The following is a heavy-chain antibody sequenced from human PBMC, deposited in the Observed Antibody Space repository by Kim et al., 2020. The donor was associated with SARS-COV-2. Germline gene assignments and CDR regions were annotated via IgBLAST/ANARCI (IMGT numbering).Heavy chain of an antibody. CDR2: IYYSGST. Sequence: SETLSLTCTVSGGSISSYYWSWIRQPPGKGLEWIGYIYYSGSTNYNPSLKSRVTISVDTSKNQFSLKLSSVTAADTAVYYCARDHGGWGYDILTGWGADYYYYGMDVWGQGTTVTVSS. J-gene: IGHJ6*02. V-gene: IGHV4-59*01. CDR3: ARDHGGWGYDILTGWGADYYYYGMDV. D-gene: IGHD3-9*01. CDR1: GGSISSYY.